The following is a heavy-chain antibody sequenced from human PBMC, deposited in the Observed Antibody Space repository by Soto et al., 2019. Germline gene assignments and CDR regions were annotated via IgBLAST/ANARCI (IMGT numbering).Heavy chain of an antibody. CDR3: AKSPNTVTMSIGAFDI. V-gene: IGHV3-23*01. D-gene: IGHD4-17*01. J-gene: IGHJ3*02. CDR2: IRSRGGTT. CDR1: GFSFSTYA. Sequence: EEQLLESGGDLVQTGGSLRLSCVASGFSFSTYAMTWVRQAPGKGLEWVSTIRSRGGTTYYTDSVKGRFTISRDNSKNTLFLQMNSLGAEDSATYYCAKSPNTVTMSIGAFDIWGQGTVVTVSS.